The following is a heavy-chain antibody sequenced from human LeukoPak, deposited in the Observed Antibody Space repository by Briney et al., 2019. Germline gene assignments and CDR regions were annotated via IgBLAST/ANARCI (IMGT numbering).Heavy chain of an antibody. Sequence: PSETLSLTCAVYGGSFSGYYWSWIRQPPGKGLEWIGEINHSGSTNYNPSLKSRVTISVDTSKNQFSLKLSSVTAADTAVYYCAREHPLLRYFDYWGQGTLVTVSS. J-gene: IGHJ4*02. CDR3: AREHPLLRYFDY. V-gene: IGHV4-34*01. CDR2: INHSGST. CDR1: GGSFSGYY. D-gene: IGHD2-21*02.